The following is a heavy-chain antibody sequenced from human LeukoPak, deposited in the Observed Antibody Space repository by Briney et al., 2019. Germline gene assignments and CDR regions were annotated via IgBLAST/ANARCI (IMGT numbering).Heavy chain of an antibody. CDR2: INPNSGGT. D-gene: IGHD5-18*01. Sequence: ASVKVSCKASGYTFTGYYMHWVRQAPGQGLEWMGWINPNSGGTNYAQKFQDRVTMTRDTSISTAYMELSRLRSDDTAVYYCATASRYSYGYDYWGQGTLVTVSS. V-gene: IGHV1-2*02. J-gene: IGHJ4*02. CDR3: ATASRYSYGYDY. CDR1: GYTFTGYY.